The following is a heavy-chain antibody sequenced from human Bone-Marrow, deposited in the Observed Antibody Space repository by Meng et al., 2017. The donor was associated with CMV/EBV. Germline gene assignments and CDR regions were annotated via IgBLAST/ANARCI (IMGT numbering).Heavy chain of an antibody. D-gene: IGHD6-19*01. Sequence: ASVKVSCKASGYTITGYYMHWVRQAPGQGLEWMGWINPNSGGTNYAQKFQGRVTMTRDTSISTAYMELSRLRSDDTAVYYCARGGKGLGIAVAGLDYWGQGTLVTVSS. V-gene: IGHV1-2*02. J-gene: IGHJ4*02. CDR3: ARGGKGLGIAVAGLDY. CDR2: INPNSGGT. CDR1: GYTITGYY.